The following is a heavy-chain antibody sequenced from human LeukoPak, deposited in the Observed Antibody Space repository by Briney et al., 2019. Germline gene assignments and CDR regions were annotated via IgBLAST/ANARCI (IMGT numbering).Heavy chain of an antibody. V-gene: IGHV3-30*04. D-gene: IGHD1/OR15-1a*01. J-gene: IGHJ4*02. CDR1: GFTFSSYA. Sequence: GRSLRLSCATSGFTFSSYAMHWVRQAPGKGLEWVALISYDGINQYYADSVKGRFIISRDNSKNTLYLQLNSLRLEDTAVYYCTLTTFGVVYYFDYWGQGTLVTVSS. CDR3: TLTTFGVVYYFDY. CDR2: ISYDGINQ.